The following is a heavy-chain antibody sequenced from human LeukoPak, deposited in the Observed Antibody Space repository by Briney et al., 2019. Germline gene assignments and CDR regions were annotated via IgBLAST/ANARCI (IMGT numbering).Heavy chain of an antibody. J-gene: IGHJ4*02. V-gene: IGHV1-3*01. CDR1: GYSFTIYA. CDR3: ARNYYGSGSYYDFDY. D-gene: IGHD3-10*01. Sequence: ASVTVSFKASGYSFTIYAMHWVRQAPGQRLEWMGWINAGNGNTKYSQKFQGRVTITRDTSASTAYMELSSLRSEDTAVYYCARNYYGSGSYYDFDYWGQGTLVTVS. CDR2: INAGNGNT.